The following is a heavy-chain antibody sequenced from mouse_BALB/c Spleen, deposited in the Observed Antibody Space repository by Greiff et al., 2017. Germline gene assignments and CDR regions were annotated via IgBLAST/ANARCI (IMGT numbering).Heavy chain of an antibody. D-gene: IGHD4-1*01. CDR3: ARSGVWNWDY. V-gene: IGHV1-80*01. CDR2: IYPGDGDT. J-gene: IGHJ2*01. Sequence: VKLMESGAELVRPGSSVKISCKASGYAFSSYWMNWVKQRPGQGLEWIGQIYPGDGDTNYNGKFKGKATLTADKSSSTAYMQLSSLTSEDSAVFFCARSGVWNWDYWGQGTTLTVSS. CDR1: GYAFSSYW.